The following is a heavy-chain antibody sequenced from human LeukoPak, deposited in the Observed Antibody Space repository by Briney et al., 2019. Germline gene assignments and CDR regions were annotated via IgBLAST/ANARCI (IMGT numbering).Heavy chain of an antibody. V-gene: IGHV3-30*03. CDR3: AREEEGELPDY. CDR1: GFPFSGYA. D-gene: IGHD1-26*01. J-gene: IGHJ4*02. Sequence: GGSLRLSCAASGFPFSGYAMHWVRQAPGKGLEWVAIISYDGSIEHYADPVRGRFTVSRDNSKNTVYLQMNSLRTDDTARYFCAREEEGELPDYWGQGTLVTVSS. CDR2: ISYDGSIE.